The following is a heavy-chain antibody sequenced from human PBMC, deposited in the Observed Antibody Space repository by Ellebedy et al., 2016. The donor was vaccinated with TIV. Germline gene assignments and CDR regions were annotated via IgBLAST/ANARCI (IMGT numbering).Heavy chain of an antibody. V-gene: IGHV1-46*01. J-gene: IGHJ1*01. D-gene: IGHD3-22*01. CDR1: GYTFTGYY. CDR2: INPSGGST. Sequence: ASVKVSCXASGYTFTGYYMHWVRQAPGQGLEWMGIINPSGGSTSYAQKFQGRVTMTRDTSTSTVYMELSSLRSEDTAVYYCARGTQVAQDDYYDSSGYYLASGEYFQHWGQGTLVTVSS. CDR3: ARGTQVAQDDYYDSSGYYLASGEYFQH.